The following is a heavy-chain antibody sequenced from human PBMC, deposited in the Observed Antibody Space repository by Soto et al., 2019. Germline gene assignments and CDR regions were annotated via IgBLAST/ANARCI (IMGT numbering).Heavy chain of an antibody. CDR1: GFTFSSYS. CDR3: ARMGSVTTFSWSDYCYGMDV. Sequence: EVQLVESGGGLVKPGGSLRLSCAASGFTFSSYSMNWVRQAPGKGLGWVSSISSSTSYIYYADSVKGRFTISRDNAKISLYLQMNSLRAEDTAVYYCARMGSVTTFSWSDYCYGMDVWCQATAVTVSS. J-gene: IGHJ6*02. V-gene: IGHV3-21*01. D-gene: IGHD4-17*01. CDR2: ISSSTSYI.